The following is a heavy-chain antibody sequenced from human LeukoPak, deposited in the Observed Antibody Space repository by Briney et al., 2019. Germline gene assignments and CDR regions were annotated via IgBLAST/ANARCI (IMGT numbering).Heavy chain of an antibody. CDR3: ARHRASSREGRAYAQGRFAY. CDR2: ISYSGNT. J-gene: IGHJ4*02. D-gene: IGHD2-2*01. V-gene: IGHV4-39*01. CDR1: GGSISSSDFY. Sequence: SETLSLTCSVSGGSISSSDFYWSWIRQPPEKGLEWIGSISYSGNTYYNPSLKSRVTISVDTSKSQFSLSVNSVTAADTAVYYCARHRASSREGRAYAQGRFAYWGQGTLVTVSS.